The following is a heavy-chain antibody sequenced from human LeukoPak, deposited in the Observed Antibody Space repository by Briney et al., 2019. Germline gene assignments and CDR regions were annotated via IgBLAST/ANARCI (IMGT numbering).Heavy chain of an antibody. CDR3: ARVLLGDYVWGS. CDR2: ISYSGRT. CDR1: DGSISSNSYY. Sequence: SETLSLTCTVSDGSISSNSYYWGWIRQPPGKGLEWIGSISYSGRTYYNPSLESRVTISVDASKNQFSLELNSVTAADTAVYYCARVLLGDYVWGSWGQGTLVTVSS. V-gene: IGHV4-39*01. J-gene: IGHJ4*02. D-gene: IGHD3-16*01.